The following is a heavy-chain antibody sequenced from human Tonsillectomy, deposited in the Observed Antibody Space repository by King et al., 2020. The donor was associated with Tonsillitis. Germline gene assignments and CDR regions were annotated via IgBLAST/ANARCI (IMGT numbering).Heavy chain of an antibody. D-gene: IGHD2-2*02. Sequence: VQLVESGAEVKKPGSSVKVSCKASGGTFSNYAISWVRQAPGQGLEWMGGVIPIFGIANYAQKFQGRVTITADQSTSTAYMELSSLRSEDTALYYCARDGHCSSTTCYSDYWGQGTLVTVSS. CDR3: ARDGHCSSTTCYSDY. CDR2: VIPIFGIA. J-gene: IGHJ4*02. CDR1: GGTFSNYA. V-gene: IGHV1-69*17.